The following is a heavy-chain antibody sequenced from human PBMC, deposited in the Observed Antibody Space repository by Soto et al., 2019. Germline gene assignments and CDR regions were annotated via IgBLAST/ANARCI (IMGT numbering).Heavy chain of an antibody. D-gene: IGHD2-2*01. CDR3: ASYCSSTSCYYYFDY. V-gene: IGHV3-21*01. CDR1: GFTFSSYS. J-gene: IGHJ4*02. Sequence: EVQLVESGGGLVKPGGSLRLSCAASGFTFSSYSMNWVRQAPGKGLEWVSSISGSRSYIYYADSVKGRFTISRDNAKNSLYLQMNSLRAEDTAVYYCASYCSSTSCYYYFDYWGQGTLVTVSS. CDR2: ISGSRSYI.